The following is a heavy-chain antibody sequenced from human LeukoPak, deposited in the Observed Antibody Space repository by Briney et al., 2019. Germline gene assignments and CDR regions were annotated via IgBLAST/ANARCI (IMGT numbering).Heavy chain of an antibody. V-gene: IGHV1-18*01. CDR1: GCIYTCCV. CDR3: ARDPTIFGVVTWFDP. CDR2: CSAYNGNT. D-gene: IGHD3-3*01. Sequence: ASVKVSRQYSGCIYTCCVISGVRQPRGRGLEGVGWCSAYNGNTNYAQKLQGRVTMTTDTSTSTAYMELRSLRSDDTAVYYCARDPTIFGVVTWFDPWGQGTLVTVSS. J-gene: IGHJ5*02.